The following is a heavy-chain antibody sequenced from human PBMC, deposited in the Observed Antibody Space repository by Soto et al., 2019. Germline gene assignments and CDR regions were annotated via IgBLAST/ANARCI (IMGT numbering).Heavy chain of an antibody. D-gene: IGHD2-15*01. CDR1: GFTFSSFA. V-gene: IGHV3-30-3*01. CDR3: ARDLCSGGSCYSGY. J-gene: IGHJ4*02. CDR2: ISYDGTSK. Sequence: ESGGGVVPPGRSLRLSCTASGFTFSSFAMHWVRQAPGKGLEWVAVISYDGTSKYFADSVKGRFTISRDNSKNTLYLQMNSLRAEDTAVYFCARDLCSGGSCYSGYWGQGTLVTVSS.